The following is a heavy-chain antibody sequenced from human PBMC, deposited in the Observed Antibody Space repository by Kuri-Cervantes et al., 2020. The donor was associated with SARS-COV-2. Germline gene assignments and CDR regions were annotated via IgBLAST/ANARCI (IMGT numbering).Heavy chain of an antibody. Sequence: SETLSLTCTVSGGSISSYYWSWIRQPPGKGLEWIGYIYYSGSTNYNPSLKSRVTISVDTSKNQFSLKLSSVTAADTAVYYCARRHIVVVPAASLPSDAFDIWGQGTMVTVSS. J-gene: IGHJ3*02. V-gene: IGHV4-59*08. CDR1: GGSISSYY. CDR3: ARRHIVVVPAASLPSDAFDI. D-gene: IGHD2-2*01. CDR2: IYYSGST.